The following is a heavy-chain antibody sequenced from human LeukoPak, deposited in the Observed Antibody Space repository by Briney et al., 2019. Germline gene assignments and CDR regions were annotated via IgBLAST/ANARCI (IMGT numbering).Heavy chain of an antibody. D-gene: IGHD2-2*01. CDR3: AYIGYCSSTSCNAPSFDY. V-gene: IGHV1-24*01. CDR1: GYTLTELS. J-gene: IGHJ4*02. Sequence: RASVKVSCKVSGYTLTELSMHWVRQAPGKGLEWMGGFDPEDGETIYAQKFQGRVTMTEDTSTDTAYMELSSLRSEDTAVYYCAYIGYCSSTSCNAPSFDYWGQGTLVTVSS. CDR2: FDPEDGET.